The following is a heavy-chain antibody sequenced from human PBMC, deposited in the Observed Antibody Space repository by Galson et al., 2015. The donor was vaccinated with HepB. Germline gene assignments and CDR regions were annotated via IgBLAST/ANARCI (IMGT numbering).Heavy chain of an antibody. J-gene: IGHJ4*02. V-gene: IGHV3-33*01. CDR2: IWRDSTDI. Sequence: SLRLSCAASGFRFNNYAMHWIRQGPGKGLEWLALIWRDSTDIIYADYVRGRFTISRDNSKNILHLGMNRLRADDTGVYFCVRGENRSGYRYDYWGQGALVTVSS. D-gene: IGHD5-12*01. CDR3: VRGENRSGYRYDY. CDR1: GFRFNNYA.